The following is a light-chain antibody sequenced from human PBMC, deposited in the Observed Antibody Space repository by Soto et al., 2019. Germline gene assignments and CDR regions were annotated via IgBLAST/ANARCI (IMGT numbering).Light chain of an antibody. J-gene: IGKJ1*01. CDR1: QSVSSRY. CDR3: QQYGTSPPVT. CDR2: GAS. V-gene: IGKV3-20*01. Sequence: EMVLTQSQGTMSLSPGERATLSCRARQSVSSRYLACYQQKPGQAPRLLIYGASIRATGIPDRLSGSGSGTDFTLTISILEPEDCAVYYCQQYGTSPPVTFGQGTKVAIK.